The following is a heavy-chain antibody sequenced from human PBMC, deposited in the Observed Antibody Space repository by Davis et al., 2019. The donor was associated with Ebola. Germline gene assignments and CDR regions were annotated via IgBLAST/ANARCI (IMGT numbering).Heavy chain of an antibody. CDR3: TGTGTTGVDY. CDR1: GFTFSGSA. V-gene: IGHV3-73*01. D-gene: IGHD1-1*01. CDR2: IRSKANSYAT. Sequence: GGSLRLSCAASGFTFSGSAMHWVRQASGKGLEWVGRIRSKANSYATAYAASVKGRFTISRDDSKNTAYLQMNSLKTEDTAVYYCTGTGTTGVDYWGQGTLVTVSS. J-gene: IGHJ4*02.